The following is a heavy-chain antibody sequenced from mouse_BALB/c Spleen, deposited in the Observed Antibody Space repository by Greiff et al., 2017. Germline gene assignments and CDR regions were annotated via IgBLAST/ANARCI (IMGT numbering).Heavy chain of an antibody. CDR3: TRGGHAKGWFYFDY. CDR2: IYPGNSDT. Sequence: EVQLQQSGTVLARPGASVKMSCKASGYTFTSYWMHWVKQRPGQGLEWIGAIYPGNSDTSYNQKFKGKAKLTAVTSTSTAYMELSSLTNEDSAVYYCTRGGHAKGWFYFDYWGQGTTLTVSS. D-gene: IGHD1-1*02. V-gene: IGHV1-5*01. CDR1: GYTFTSYW. J-gene: IGHJ2*01.